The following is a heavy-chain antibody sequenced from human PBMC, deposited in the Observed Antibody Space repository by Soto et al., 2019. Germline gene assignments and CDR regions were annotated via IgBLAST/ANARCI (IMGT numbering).Heavy chain of an antibody. V-gene: IGHV1-2*02. J-gene: IGHJ4*02. Sequence: GAAVKVSCKASGYTFTGYYMHWVRQAPGQGLEWMGWINPNSGGTNYAQKFQGRVTMTRDTSISTAYMELSRLRSDDTAVYYCARDRQLRYLFDYWGQGTLVTVSS. CDR3: ARDRQLRYLFDY. D-gene: IGHD6-6*01. CDR2: INPNSGGT. CDR1: GYTFTGYY.